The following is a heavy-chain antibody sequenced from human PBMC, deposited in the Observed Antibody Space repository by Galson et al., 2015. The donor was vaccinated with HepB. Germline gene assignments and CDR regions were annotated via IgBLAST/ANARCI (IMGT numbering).Heavy chain of an antibody. J-gene: IGHJ4*02. CDR1: GFTLNSYS. D-gene: IGHD3-9*01. CDR3: ARERGSIFSQLFYFDY. CDR2: ISSSSSTSI. V-gene: IGHV3-48*04. Sequence: SLRLSCAASGFTLNSYSMNWVRQAPGKGLEWLSYISSSSSTSIYYADAVKGRFTISRDNAKSSLYLQMNSLRAEDTAVYYCARERGSIFSQLFYFDYWGQGALVTVSS.